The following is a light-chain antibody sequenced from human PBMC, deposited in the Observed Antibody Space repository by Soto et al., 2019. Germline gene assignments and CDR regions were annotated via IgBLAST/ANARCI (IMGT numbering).Light chain of an antibody. CDR2: AAS. Sequence: VTITCRASQVISTSLAWYQVKPGKAPKLLIYAASTLESGVPSRFSATVSGTEFSLTITSLQPEDIATYYCQQVKTYPRTFGGGGNVDIK. CDR3: QQVKTYPRT. V-gene: IGKV1-9*01. CDR1: QVISTS. J-gene: IGKJ4*01.